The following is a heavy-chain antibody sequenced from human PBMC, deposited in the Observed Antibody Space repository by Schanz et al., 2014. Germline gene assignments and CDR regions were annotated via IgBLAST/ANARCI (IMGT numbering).Heavy chain of an antibody. CDR1: GGTFSSFG. CDR3: ARSASSTWYSFDH. D-gene: IGHD6-13*01. J-gene: IGHJ4*02. Sequence: VQLEQSGAEVKKPGSSVKVSCKASGGTFSSFGINWVRQAPGQGLEWMGRIIPSLGLAKYEQKFQDKVTITADTSTTTAYMELSGLRSEDTAVYYCARSASSTWYSFDHWGQRIVVAVSS. V-gene: IGHV1-69*02. CDR2: IIPSLGLA.